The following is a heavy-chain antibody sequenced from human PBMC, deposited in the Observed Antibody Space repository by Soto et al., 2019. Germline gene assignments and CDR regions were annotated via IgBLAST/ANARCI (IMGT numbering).Heavy chain of an antibody. D-gene: IGHD3-3*01. J-gene: IGHJ6*02. V-gene: IGHV3-33*01. CDR1: GFTFSSYG. CDR2: IWYDGSNK. Sequence: GGSLRLSCAASGFTFSSYGMHWVRQAPGKGLEWVAVIWYDGSNKYYADSVKGRFTISRDNSKNTLYLQMNSLRAEDTAVYYCARDPIRNYDFWSGYYNDYYGMDVWGQGTTVTVSS. CDR3: ARDPIRNYDFWSGYYNDYYGMDV.